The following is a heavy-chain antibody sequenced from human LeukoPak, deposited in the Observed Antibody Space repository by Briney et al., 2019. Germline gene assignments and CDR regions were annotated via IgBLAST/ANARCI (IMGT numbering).Heavy chain of an antibody. CDR3: AKSSSGWYRDAFDI. V-gene: IGHV3-9*03. Sequence: GGSLRLSCAASGFTFDDYAMHWVRQAPGKGLEWVSGISWNSGSIGYADSVKGRFTISRDNAKNSLYLQMNSLRAEDMALYYYAKSSSGWYRDAFDIWGQGTMVTVSS. J-gene: IGHJ3*02. D-gene: IGHD6-19*01. CDR1: GFTFDDYA. CDR2: ISWNSGSI.